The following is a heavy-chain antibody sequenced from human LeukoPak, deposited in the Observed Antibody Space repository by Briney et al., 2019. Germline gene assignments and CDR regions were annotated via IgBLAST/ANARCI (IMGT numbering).Heavy chain of an antibody. J-gene: IGHJ4*02. Sequence: GGSLRLSCAASGFTFSSYWMHWVRQAPGKGLVWVTRINSDGSSTSYADSVKCRFTISRDNAKNTLYLQMNSLRAEDTAVYYCARDGYSSGWVDYWGQGTLVTVSS. CDR1: GFTFSSYW. D-gene: IGHD6-19*01. CDR2: INSDGSST. V-gene: IGHV3-74*01. CDR3: ARDGYSSGWVDY.